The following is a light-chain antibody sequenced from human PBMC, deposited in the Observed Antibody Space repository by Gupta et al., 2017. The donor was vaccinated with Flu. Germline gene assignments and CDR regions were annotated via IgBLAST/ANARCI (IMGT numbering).Light chain of an antibody. Sequence: SSELTQPPSVSVSPGQTARIHCSGDSFPKQYAYWYQQKPGQAPVLVIYKDTERPSGIPERFSGSSSGTTVTLTISGVRAEDEADYYCQSADTSGTSFYVFGTGTKVTVL. V-gene: IGLV3-25*02. CDR3: QSADTSGTSFYV. CDR2: KDT. CDR1: SFPKQY. J-gene: IGLJ1*01.